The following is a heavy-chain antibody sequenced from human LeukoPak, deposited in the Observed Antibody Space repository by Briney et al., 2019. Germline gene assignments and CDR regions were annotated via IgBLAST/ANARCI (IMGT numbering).Heavy chain of an antibody. CDR3: TTIKRGEIFGYFDF. CDR1: GGSMTTHH. V-gene: IGHV4-59*11. D-gene: IGHD3-3*01. Sequence: PSETLSLTCTVSGGSMTTHHWNWIRQTPGKGLEWIGYVFDSGRTKVNPSLTSRVTLSTDTSKNQLSLRLSSVTAADTAVYYCTTIKRGEIFGYFDFWGQGILVTVSS. CDR2: VFDSGRT. J-gene: IGHJ4*02.